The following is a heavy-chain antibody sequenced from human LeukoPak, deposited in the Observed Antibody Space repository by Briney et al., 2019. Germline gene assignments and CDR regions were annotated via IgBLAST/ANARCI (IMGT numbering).Heavy chain of an antibody. V-gene: IGHV4-34*01. CDR2: INHSGST. D-gene: IGHD3-10*02. J-gene: IGHJ4*02. CDR1: GGSFSGYY. CDR3: ARGVLSGEPHYFDY. Sequence: SETLSLTCAVYGGSFSGYYWSWIRQPPGKGLEWIGEINHSGSTNYNPSLKSRVTISVDTSKNQFSLKLSSVTAADTAVYYCARGVLSGEPHYFDYWGQGTLVTVSS.